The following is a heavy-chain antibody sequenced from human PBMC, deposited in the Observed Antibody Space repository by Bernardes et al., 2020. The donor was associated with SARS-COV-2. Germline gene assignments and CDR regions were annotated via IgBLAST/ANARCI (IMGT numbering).Heavy chain of an antibody. V-gene: IGHV3-23*01. J-gene: IGHJ4*02. CDR2: ISGSVSTP. Sequence: AESLFLSCAASGFTFSSYAMSWVRQAPGPGLAWVAAISGSVSTPFYANSVKGRFTISRDNSKNTLYLQMSSLRAEDTAVYFCAKFLAGSSPHRTGAVTYFDYWGPGTLVSVSS. CDR1: GFTFSSYA. CDR3: AKFLAGSSPHRTGAVTYFDY. D-gene: IGHD3-9*01.